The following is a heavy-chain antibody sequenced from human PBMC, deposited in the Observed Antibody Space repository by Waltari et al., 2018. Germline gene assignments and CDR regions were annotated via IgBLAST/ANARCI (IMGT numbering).Heavy chain of an antibody. Sequence: QVQLQQWGAGLLKPSETLSLTCAVYGGSFSGYYWSWIRQPPGKGLEWIGEINQSGSTNYNPSLRSRVTISVDTSKNQFSLKLSSVTAADTAVYYCARGAGYDFWSGYSSYFDYWGQGTLVTVSS. CDR2: INQSGST. J-gene: IGHJ4*02. CDR1: GGSFSGYY. CDR3: ARGAGYDFWSGYSSYFDY. D-gene: IGHD3-3*01. V-gene: IGHV4-34*01.